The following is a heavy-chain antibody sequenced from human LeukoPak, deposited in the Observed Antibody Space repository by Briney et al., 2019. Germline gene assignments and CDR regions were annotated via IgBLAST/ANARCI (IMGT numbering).Heavy chain of an antibody. J-gene: IGHJ4*02. Sequence: GGSLRLSCAASGFTFSSYAMSWVRQAPGKGLEWVSGISGSGDRTIYADSVKGRFTISRDNSKNTLSLQMSSLRAEDTAIYYCARAYYSGSYYRLDYWGQGTLVTVSS. CDR3: ARAYYSGSYYRLDY. CDR1: GFTFSSYA. V-gene: IGHV3-23*01. D-gene: IGHD1-26*01. CDR2: ISGSGDRT.